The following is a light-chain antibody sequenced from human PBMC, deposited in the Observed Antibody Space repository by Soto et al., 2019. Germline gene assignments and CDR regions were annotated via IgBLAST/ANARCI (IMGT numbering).Light chain of an antibody. V-gene: IGLV2-14*01. Sequence: SGLTQPASVSGSPGQSIAISCTGTSSDGGGYNYVSWYQQHPGKAPKLMIYEVSNRPSGVSNRFSGSKSGNTASLTISGLQAEDEADYYCSSYTSSSTLLYVFGTGTKVTVL. CDR1: SSDGGGYNY. CDR3: SSYTSSSTLLYV. J-gene: IGLJ1*01. CDR2: EVS.